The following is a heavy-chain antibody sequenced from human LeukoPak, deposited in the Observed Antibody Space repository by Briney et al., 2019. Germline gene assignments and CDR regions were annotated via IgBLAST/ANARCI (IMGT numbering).Heavy chain of an antibody. CDR2: IYASGST. J-gene: IGHJ4*02. CDR1: GGSISSGSYY. CDR3: ARMTYGGNSGEDLDF. V-gene: IGHV4-61*02. D-gene: IGHD4-23*01. Sequence: SETLSLTCTVSGGSISSGSYYWSWIRQPAGKGLEWIGRIYASGSTNYNPSLKSRVTISVDTSKNQFSLKLTSVTAADTAVYYCARMTYGGNSGEDLDFWGQGTLVTVSS.